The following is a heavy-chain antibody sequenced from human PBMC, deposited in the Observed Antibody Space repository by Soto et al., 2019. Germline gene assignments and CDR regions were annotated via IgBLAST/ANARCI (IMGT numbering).Heavy chain of an antibody. CDR2: ISGSGGST. V-gene: IGHV3-23*01. D-gene: IGHD3-16*02. Sequence: EVQLLESGGGLVQPGGYLRLSCAASGFTFSSYAMSWVRQAPGKGLEWVSAISGSGGSTYYADSVKGRFTISRDNSKNTLYLQMNSLRAEDTAVYYCAKDPDYIWESYRFFDYWGQGTLVTVSS. J-gene: IGHJ4*02. CDR1: GFTFSSYA. CDR3: AKDPDYIWESYRFFDY.